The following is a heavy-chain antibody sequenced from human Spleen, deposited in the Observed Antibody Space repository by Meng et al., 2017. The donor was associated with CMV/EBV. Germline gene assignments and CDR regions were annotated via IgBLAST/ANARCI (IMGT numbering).Heavy chain of an antibody. J-gene: IGHJ4*02. D-gene: IGHD2-15*01. CDR1: GITVYNY. CDR2: LYSGGST. V-gene: IGHV3-53*01. Sequence: GGSLRLSCVASGITVYNYINWVRQAPGKGLEWVSILYSGGSTYYADSVKGRFTISRDNSKNTLYLQMNSLRAEDTAVYYCAKDPAYCSGGTCYLYYFDYWGQGTLVTVSS. CDR3: AKDPAYCSGGTCYLYYFDY.